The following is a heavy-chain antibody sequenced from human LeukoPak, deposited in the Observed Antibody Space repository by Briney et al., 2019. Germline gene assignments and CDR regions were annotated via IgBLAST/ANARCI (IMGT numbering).Heavy chain of an antibody. CDR2: ISSSGSTI. D-gene: IGHD6-19*01. V-gene: IGHV3-11*01. Sequence: PGGSLRLSCAASGFTFSDYYMSWIRQAPGKGLEWVSYISSSGSTIYYADSVQGRFTISRDNSKNTVSLQMSSLRAEDTALYYCAKDLALAGTGGGFDVWGQGTRVAVSS. CDR3: AKDLALAGTGGGFDV. CDR1: GFTFSDYY. J-gene: IGHJ3*01.